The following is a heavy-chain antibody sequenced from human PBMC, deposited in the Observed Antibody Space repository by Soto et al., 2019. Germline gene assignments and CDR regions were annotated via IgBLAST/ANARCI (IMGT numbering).Heavy chain of an antibody. CDR2: INVDGSEK. Sequence: ELVESGGGSVQPGGSLKLSCAASGFIFVNYWMNWVRQAPGKGLEWVANINVDGSEKYFVDSVRGRFTISRDNAKNSVYLQMNSLRGEDADVYYCARDIRGGTFDIWGQGTLVTVSS. CDR3: ARDIRGGTFDI. J-gene: IGHJ3*02. CDR1: GFIFVNYW. D-gene: IGHD3-16*01. V-gene: IGHV3-7*05.